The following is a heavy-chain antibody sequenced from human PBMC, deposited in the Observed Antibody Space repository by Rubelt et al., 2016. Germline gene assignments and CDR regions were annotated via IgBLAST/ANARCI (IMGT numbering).Heavy chain of an antibody. V-gene: IGHV1-3*01. CDR3: ARDIYSGSYYGY. D-gene: IGHD1-26*01. CDR2: INAGNGNT. J-gene: IGHJ4*02. CDR1: GYTFTSYA. Sequence: QVQLVQSGAEVKKPGASVKVSCKASGYTFTSYAMHWVRQAPGPRLEWMGWINAGNGNTKYSQKFQGGGTITRDTSASTANMELSSRGSEDAAVYYCARDIYSGSYYGYWGQGTLVTVSS.